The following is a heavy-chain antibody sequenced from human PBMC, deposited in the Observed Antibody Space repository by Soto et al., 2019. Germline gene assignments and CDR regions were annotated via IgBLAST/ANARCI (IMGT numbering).Heavy chain of an antibody. V-gene: IGHV6-1*01. CDR3: ARETTYYYGMDV. CDR2: TYYRSEWYN. D-gene: IGHD4-17*01. J-gene: IGHJ6*02. CDR1: GDSVSSNSAA. Sequence: SQTLSLTCAIFGDSVSSNSAAWNWIRQSPSGGLEWLGRTYYRSEWYNDYAVSVKSRITINPDTSKNQFSLQLNSVTPEDTAVYYCARETTYYYGMDVWGQGTTVTISS.